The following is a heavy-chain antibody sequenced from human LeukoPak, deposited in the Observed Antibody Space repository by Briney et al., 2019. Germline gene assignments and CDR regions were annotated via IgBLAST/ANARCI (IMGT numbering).Heavy chain of an antibody. CDR1: GYTFTGYY. CDR2: INPNSGGT. J-gene: IGHJ3*02. D-gene: IGHD6-13*01. Sequence: GASVKVSCKASGYTFTGYYMHWVRQAPGQGLGWMGRINPNSGGTNYAQKFQGRVTMTRDTSISTAYMELSRLRSDDTAVYYCAREAAAGTSAFDIWGQGTMVTVSS. CDR3: AREAAAGTSAFDI. V-gene: IGHV1-2*06.